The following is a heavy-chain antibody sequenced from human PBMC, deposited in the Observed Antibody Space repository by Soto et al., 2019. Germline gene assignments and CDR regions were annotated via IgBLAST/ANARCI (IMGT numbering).Heavy chain of an antibody. CDR1: GLTFRGFA. V-gene: IGHV3-23*01. CDR2: ISGSGGST. Sequence: PGGSLRLSRRASGLTFRGFAMSWVSKAPGKGLDWVSAISGSGGSTYYADSVKGRFTISRDNSKNTLYLQMNSLRAEDTAVYYWAKDAIRFLEWGDCLTWFDLWGQGTLVTVSS. J-gene: IGHJ5*02. CDR3: AKDAIRFLEWGDCLTWFDL. D-gene: IGHD3-3*01.